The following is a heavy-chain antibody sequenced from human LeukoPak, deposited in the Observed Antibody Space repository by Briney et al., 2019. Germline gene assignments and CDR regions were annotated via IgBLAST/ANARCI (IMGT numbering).Heavy chain of an antibody. J-gene: IGHJ5*02. CDR2: ISGDGVST. CDR1: RFTFDDYA. CDR3: AKGSGSGWYGWFAP. Sequence: GGSLRLSCAASRFTFDDYAMHWVRQAPGKGLEWVSLISGDGVSTYYADSVKGRFTISRDNSKNTLFLQMSSLRAEDTAVYYCAKGSGSGWYGWFAPWGQGTLVTVSS. D-gene: IGHD6-19*01. V-gene: IGHV3-43*02.